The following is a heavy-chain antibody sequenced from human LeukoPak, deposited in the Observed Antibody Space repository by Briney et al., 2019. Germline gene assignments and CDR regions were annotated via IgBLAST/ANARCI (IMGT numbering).Heavy chain of an antibody. D-gene: IGHD6-13*01. J-gene: IGHJ4*02. CDR1: GFTFSSYS. CDR3: ARGSSWYYFDY. V-gene: IGHV3-21*01. CDR2: ISSSSSYI. Sequence: GGSLRLSCAASGFTFSSYSMNWVRQAPGKGLEWASSISSSSSYIYYADSVKGRFTISRDNAKNSLYLQMNSLRAEDTAVYYCARGSSWYYFDYWGQGTLVTVSS.